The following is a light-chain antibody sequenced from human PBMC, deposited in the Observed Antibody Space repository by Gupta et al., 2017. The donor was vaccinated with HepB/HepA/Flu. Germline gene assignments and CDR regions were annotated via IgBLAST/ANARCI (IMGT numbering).Light chain of an antibody. J-gene: IGKJ3*01. Sequence: EIVLTQSPGTLSLSPGERATLSCRASQSIRSTYLTWYQQKPGQAPRLLIYGASNRATGIPDRFSGSGSGTDFTLTISRLEPEDFAVYYCQHFDSTPLTFGPGTKVDIK. CDR1: QSIRSTY. V-gene: IGKV3-20*01. CDR3: QHFDSTPLT. CDR2: GAS.